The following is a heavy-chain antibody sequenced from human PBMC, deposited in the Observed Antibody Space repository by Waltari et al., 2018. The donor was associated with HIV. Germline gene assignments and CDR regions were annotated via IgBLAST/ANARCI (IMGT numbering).Heavy chain of an antibody. CDR1: GYTFTAYY. Sequence: QVQLLQSGAEVKKPGASVKVSCKASGYTFTAYYIHWVRQAPGQGLEWNEWVYPNTGDTNYAQKCQGRVTMARDASIRTVSMELSRLRSDDTAVYYCVRQMTFYDAFDIWGQGTLVTVSA. J-gene: IGHJ3*02. V-gene: IGHV1-2*02. CDR3: VRQMTFYDAFDI. CDR2: VYPNTGDT.